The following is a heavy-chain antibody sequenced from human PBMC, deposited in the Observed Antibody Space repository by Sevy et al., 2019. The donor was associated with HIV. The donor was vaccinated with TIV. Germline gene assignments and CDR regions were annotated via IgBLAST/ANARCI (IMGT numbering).Heavy chain of an antibody. CDR1: GFIFSSYA. J-gene: IGHJ4*02. D-gene: IGHD3-10*01. V-gene: IGHV3-23*01. Sequence: GGSLRLSCAASGFIFSSYAMSWVRQAPGKGLEWASVITGSGGGTYYGDSVKGRLTISRDNSKNTVYLQMNSLRAEDTAVYYCAKTGGSGSSSDYFDYWGQGTLVTVSS. CDR2: ITGSGGGT. CDR3: AKTGGSGSSSDYFDY.